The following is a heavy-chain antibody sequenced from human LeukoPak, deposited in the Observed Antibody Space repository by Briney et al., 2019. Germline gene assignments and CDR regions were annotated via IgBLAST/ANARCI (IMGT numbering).Heavy chain of an antibody. J-gene: IGHJ3*02. CDR1: GFTCSSYA. V-gene: IGHV3-23*01. CDR3: AKCSATCYANAFDI. Sequence: GGSLRLSCAASGFTCSSYAMSWVRQAPGKGLEWVSAISGSVNDTEYADSVKGRFTISRDNSKTTLYLQMSSLRFDDTAAYYCAKCSATCYANAFDIWGQGTMVTVSS. D-gene: IGHD2-2*01. CDR2: ISGSVNDT.